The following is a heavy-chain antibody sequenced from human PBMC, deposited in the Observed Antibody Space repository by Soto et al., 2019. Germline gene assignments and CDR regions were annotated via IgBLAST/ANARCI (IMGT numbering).Heavy chain of an antibody. J-gene: IGHJ4*02. V-gene: IGHV4-39*01. CDR2: IYYSGST. CDR3: ASPRPYYCGSGSYYSFGY. CDR1: GCSISSSSYY. Sequence: PSGTLSLTCTASGCSISSSSYYWCWILQPPGKGLEWIGSIYYSGSTYYNPSLKSRVTISVDTSKNQFSLKLSSVTAADTAVYYCASPRPYYCGSGSYYSFGYWGQGTLVTVSS. D-gene: IGHD3-10*01.